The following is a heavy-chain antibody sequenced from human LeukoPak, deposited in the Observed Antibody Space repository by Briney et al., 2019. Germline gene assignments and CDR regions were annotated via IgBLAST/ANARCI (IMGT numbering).Heavy chain of an antibody. J-gene: IGHJ4*02. Sequence: GGSLRLSCAASGFSFSSYWMHWVRQIPGKGLVWVSRSKSDGSDTSYADSVKGRFTISRDNAKNTLFVQMNSLRAEDTAVYYCVREGVGYSYGYAYWGQGTLVTVSS. D-gene: IGHD5-18*01. V-gene: IGHV3-74*01. CDR3: VREGVGYSYGYAY. CDR1: GFSFSSYW. CDR2: SKSDGSDT.